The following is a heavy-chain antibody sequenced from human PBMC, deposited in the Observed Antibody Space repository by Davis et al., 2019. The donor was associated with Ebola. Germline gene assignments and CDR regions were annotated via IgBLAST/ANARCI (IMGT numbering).Heavy chain of an antibody. V-gene: IGHV3-64*01. CDR2: ISSNGGST. Sequence: GESLKISCAASGFTFSSYAMHWVRQAPGKGLEYVSAISSNGGSTYYANSVKGRFTISRDNSKNTLYLQMGSLRAEDMAVYYCARVLGAQRGYSYGYLYYYGMDVWGQGTTVTVSS. CDR3: ARVLGAQRGYSYGYLYYYGMDV. CDR1: GFTFSSYA. D-gene: IGHD5-18*01. J-gene: IGHJ6*02.